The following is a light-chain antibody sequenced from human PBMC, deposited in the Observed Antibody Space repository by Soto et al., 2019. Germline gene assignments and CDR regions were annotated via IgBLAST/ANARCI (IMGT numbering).Light chain of an antibody. CDR1: QSISNY. J-gene: IGKJ1*01. CDR3: QQSCTTPRT. CDR2: AAS. V-gene: IGKV1-39*01. Sequence: DIQMTQSPSSLSASVGDRVTISCRASQSISNYLNWYQQNPGKAPNLLIYAASTLQSGVPSRFSGSGSGTDFTLTISSLQPEDFATYYCQQSCTTPRTFGQGTKVEIK.